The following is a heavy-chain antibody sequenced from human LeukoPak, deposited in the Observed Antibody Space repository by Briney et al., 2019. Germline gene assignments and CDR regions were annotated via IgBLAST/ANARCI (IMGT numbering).Heavy chain of an antibody. CDR2: ISGSGGST. J-gene: IGHJ4*02. CDR3: AKGGGVPAATMIYYFVY. D-gene: IGHD2-2*01. V-gene: IGHV3-23*01. CDR1: GFTFSSYA. Sequence: PGGSLRLSCAASGFTFSSYAMSWVRQAPGKGLEWVSAISGSGGSTYYADSVKGRFTISRDNSKDTLYLQMNSLRAEDTAVYYCAKGGGVPAATMIYYFVYWGQGTLVTVSS.